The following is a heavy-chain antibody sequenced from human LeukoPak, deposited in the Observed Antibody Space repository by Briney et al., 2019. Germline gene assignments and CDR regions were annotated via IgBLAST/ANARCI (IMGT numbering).Heavy chain of an antibody. CDR2: INSDGSST. J-gene: IGHJ4*02. D-gene: IGHD3-22*01. CDR1: GFTFSSYW. CDR3: ASSNPRRNYYDSSGYYY. Sequence: PGGSLRLSCAASGFTFSSYWMHWVRQAPGKGLVWVSRINSDGSSTSYADSVKGRFTISRDNAKNTLYLQMSSLRAEDTAVYYCASSNPRRNYYDSSGYYYWGQGTLVTVSS. V-gene: IGHV3-74*01.